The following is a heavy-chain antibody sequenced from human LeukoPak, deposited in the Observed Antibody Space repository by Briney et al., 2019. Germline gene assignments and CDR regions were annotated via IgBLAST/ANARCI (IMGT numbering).Heavy chain of an antibody. D-gene: IGHD3-10*01. J-gene: IGHJ4*02. CDR3: AKDKSYGSGSYEGPFDY. CDR1: GFTFDDYA. Sequence: PGGSLRLSCAASGFTFDDYAMHWVRQAPGKGLEWVSGISWNSGSIGYADSVKGRFTISRDNAKNSLYLQMNSLRAEDTALYYCAKDKSYGSGSYEGPFDYWGQGTLVTVSS. CDR2: ISWNSGSI. V-gene: IGHV3-9*01.